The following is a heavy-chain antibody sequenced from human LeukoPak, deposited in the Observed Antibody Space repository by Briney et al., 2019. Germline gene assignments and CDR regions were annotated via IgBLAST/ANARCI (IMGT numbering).Heavy chain of an antibody. CDR3: ARDRVSLGSPYPGASDY. D-gene: IGHD1-26*01. J-gene: IGHJ4*02. CDR1: GYTFTNYY. Sequence: ASVKVSCKASGYTFTNYYIYWMRQAPGQGLEWMGIITPSIGSTTYAQKFQGRVTMTRDTSTSTVYTELSSLRSEDAAVYYCARDRVSLGSPYPGASDYWGQGTLVTVSS. CDR2: ITPSIGST. V-gene: IGHV1-46*01.